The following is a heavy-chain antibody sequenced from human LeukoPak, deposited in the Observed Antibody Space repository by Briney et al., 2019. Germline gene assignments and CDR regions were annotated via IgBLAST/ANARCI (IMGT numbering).Heavy chain of an antibody. Sequence: SETLSLTCAVYGGSFSGYYWSWIRQPPGKGLEWIGEINHSGSTNYNPSLKSRVTISVDTSKNLFSLKLSSVTAADTAVYYCARSGDYGLFDYWGQGTLVTVSS. CDR1: GGSFSGYY. D-gene: IGHD4-17*01. V-gene: IGHV4-34*01. CDR3: ARSGDYGLFDY. CDR2: INHSGST. J-gene: IGHJ4*02.